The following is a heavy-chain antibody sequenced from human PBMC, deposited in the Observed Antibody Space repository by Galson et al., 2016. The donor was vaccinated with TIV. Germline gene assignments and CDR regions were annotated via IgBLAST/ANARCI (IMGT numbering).Heavy chain of an antibody. J-gene: IGHJ4*02. CDR2: TYYRSTWYN. CDR3: ASGAPSVFGVIMTLDY. CDR1: GDSVSSTSAA. Sequence: CAISGDSVSSTSAAWNWIRQSPSRGLEWLGRTYYRSTWYNDYAASLKRRITINPDTSKNQFSLQLTPVTPEDAAVYYCASGAPSVFGVIMTLDYWGQGTLVTVSS. V-gene: IGHV6-1*01. D-gene: IGHD3-3*01.